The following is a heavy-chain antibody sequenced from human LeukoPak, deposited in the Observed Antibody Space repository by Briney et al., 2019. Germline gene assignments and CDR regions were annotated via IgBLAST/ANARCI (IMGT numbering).Heavy chain of an antibody. J-gene: IGHJ6*02. D-gene: IGHD2-2*01. V-gene: IGHV3-7*05. CDR1: RFTFSNYW. Sequence: GGSLRLSCAASRFTFSNYWMSWVRQAPGKGLEWVAGIKQDESDKYYVGSVKGRFTISRDNAKKSLCLQMNSLRAEDTAVYYSARDNRDIAVVPAAMGDYYYYGMDVWGQGTTVTVSS. CDR2: IKQDESDK. CDR3: ARDNRDIAVVPAAMGDYYYYGMDV.